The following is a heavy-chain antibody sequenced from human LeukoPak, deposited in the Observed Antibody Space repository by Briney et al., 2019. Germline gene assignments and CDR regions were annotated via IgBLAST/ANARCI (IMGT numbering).Heavy chain of an antibody. CDR3: ARHVRASGSGSYSFDI. CDR1: GGSISSSSYY. Sequence: SETLSLTCTVSGGSISSSSYYWGWIRQPPGKGLEWIGNVYFRGSTYYNPSLKSRVTISVDTSKNQFSLKLNSVTAADTAVYYCARHVRASGSGSYSFDIWGQGTMVTVSS. CDR2: VYFRGST. J-gene: IGHJ3*02. V-gene: IGHV4-39*01. D-gene: IGHD3-10*01.